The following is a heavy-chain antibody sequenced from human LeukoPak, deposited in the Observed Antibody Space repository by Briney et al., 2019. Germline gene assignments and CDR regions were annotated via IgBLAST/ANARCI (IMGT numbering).Heavy chain of an antibody. CDR3: ARASYGGTQYYYYYMDV. D-gene: IGHD4-23*01. J-gene: IGHJ6*03. V-gene: IGHV3-23*01. Sequence: GGSLRLSCAASGFAFSSYGMSWVRQAPGKGLEWVSAISGSGGSTYYADSVKGRFTISRDNAKNSLYLQMNSLRAEDTAVYYCARASYGGTQYYYYYMDVWGKGTTVTVSS. CDR1: GFAFSSYG. CDR2: ISGSGGST.